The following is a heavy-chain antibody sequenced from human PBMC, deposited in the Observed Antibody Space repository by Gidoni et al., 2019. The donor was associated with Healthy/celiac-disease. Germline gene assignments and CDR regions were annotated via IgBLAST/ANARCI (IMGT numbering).Heavy chain of an antibody. D-gene: IGHD3-22*01. CDR2: IYYSGST. V-gene: IGHV4-39*01. Sequence: SETLSLTCTVSGGSISSSSYYWGWVCQPPGKGLEWIGSIYYSGSTYYNPSLKSRVTISVDTSKNQFSLKLSSVTAADTAVYYCARPPLEDYYDSSGYYFSDAFDIWGQGTMVTVSS. CDR3: ARPPLEDYYDSSGYYFSDAFDI. J-gene: IGHJ3*02. CDR1: GGSISSSSYY.